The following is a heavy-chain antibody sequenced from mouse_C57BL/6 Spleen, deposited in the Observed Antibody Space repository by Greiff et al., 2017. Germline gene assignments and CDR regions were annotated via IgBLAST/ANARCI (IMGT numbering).Heavy chain of an antibody. CDR3: ARLDSSTAMDY. Sequence: VMLVESGPGLVAPSQSLSITCTVSGFSLTSYGVDWVRQSPGKGLEWLGVIWGVGSTNYNSALKSRLSIIKDNSKSQVFLKMNSLQTDDTAMYYCARLDSSTAMDYWGQGTSVTVSS. V-gene: IGHV2-6*01. CDR1: GFSLTSYG. D-gene: IGHD3-2*02. CDR2: IWGVGST. J-gene: IGHJ4*01.